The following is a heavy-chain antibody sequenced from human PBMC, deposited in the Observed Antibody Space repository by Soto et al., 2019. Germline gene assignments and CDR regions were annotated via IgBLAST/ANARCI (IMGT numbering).Heavy chain of an antibody. V-gene: IGHV1-18*01. D-gene: IGHD2-8*01. CDR1: GYTFTSYG. J-gene: IGHJ5*02. CDR2: ISAYNGNT. CDR3: ARVPDLNGGGYATPPTSWFDP. Sequence: ASVKVSCKASGYTFTSYGISWVRQAPGQGLEWMGWISAYNGNTNYAQKLQGRVTMTTDTSTSTAYMELRSLRSDDTAVYYCARVPDLNGGGYATPPTSWFDPWGEGTLVTVSS.